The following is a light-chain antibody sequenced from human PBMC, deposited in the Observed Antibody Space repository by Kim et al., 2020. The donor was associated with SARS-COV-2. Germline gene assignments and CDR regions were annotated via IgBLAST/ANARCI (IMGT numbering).Light chain of an antibody. Sequence: EIVLTQSPGTLSLSPGERVTLSCRASQSVSSNYLAWFQQKPGQAPRLLIYGASSRATDIPDRFSGSGSGTDFTLTISRLEPEDFAVYYCQQYGSSPRTFGQGTKVDIK. J-gene: IGKJ1*01. CDR2: GAS. CDR3: QQYGSSPRT. CDR1: QSVSSNY. V-gene: IGKV3-20*01.